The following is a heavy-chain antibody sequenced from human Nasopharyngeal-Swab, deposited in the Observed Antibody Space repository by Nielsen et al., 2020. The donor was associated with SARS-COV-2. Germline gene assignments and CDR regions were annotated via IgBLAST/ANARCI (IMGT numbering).Heavy chain of an antibody. CDR1: GGSISSYY. CDR3: ARDLGYYGSGYYYYYGMDV. D-gene: IGHD3-10*01. Sequence: SETLSRTCTGSGGSISSYYWSWIRQPPGKGLEWIGYIYYSGSTNYNPSLKSRVTISVDTSKNQFSLKLSSVTAADTAVYYCARDLGYYGSGYYYYYGMDVWGQGTTVTVSS. CDR2: IYYSGST. J-gene: IGHJ6*02. V-gene: IGHV4-59*01.